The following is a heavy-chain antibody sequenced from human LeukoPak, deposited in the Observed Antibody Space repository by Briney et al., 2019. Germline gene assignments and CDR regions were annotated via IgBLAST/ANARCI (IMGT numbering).Heavy chain of an antibody. CDR1: GGSISSSSYY. J-gene: IGHJ3*02. CDR2: IYYSGST. CDR3: ARHDYGDYEDAFDI. V-gene: IGHV4-39*01. D-gene: IGHD4-17*01. Sequence: PSETLSLTCTVSGGSISSSSYYWGWIRQPPGKGLEWIGSIYYSGSTYYNPSLKSRVTISVDTYKNQFSLKLSSVTAADTAVYYCARHDYGDYEDAFDIWGQGTMVTVSS.